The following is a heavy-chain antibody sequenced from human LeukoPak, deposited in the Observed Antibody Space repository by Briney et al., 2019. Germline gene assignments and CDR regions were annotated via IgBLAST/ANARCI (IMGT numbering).Heavy chain of an antibody. CDR2: NNHSGST. D-gene: IGHD3-10*01. CDR1: WGVFSGLY. Sequence: PSETPSPTRPVYWGVFSGLYWGLIPPPPREGAGLIGGNNHSGSTNYNPSLKSRVTISVDTSKNQFSLKLSSVTAADTAVYYCARERYYGSGRKTWGHYMDVWGKGTTVTVSS. CDR3: ARERYYGSGRKTWGHYMDV. J-gene: IGHJ6*03. V-gene: IGHV4-34*01.